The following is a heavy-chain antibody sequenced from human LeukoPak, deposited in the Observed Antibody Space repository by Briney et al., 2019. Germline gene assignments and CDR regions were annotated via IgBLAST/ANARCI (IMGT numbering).Heavy chain of an antibody. J-gene: IGHJ4*02. V-gene: IGHV3-23*01. CDR3: ARDEGWIQLFF. CDR2: LTPNSHSA. D-gene: IGHD5-12*01. Sequence: GGTLRLSCAASGFTFSHYGMNWVRQAPGKGLEWVSGLTPNSHSAYYAESVKGRFTISRDNSENMVYLQMNSLRVEDTAIYYCARDEGWIQLFFRGQGTLVTVSS. CDR1: GFTFSHYG.